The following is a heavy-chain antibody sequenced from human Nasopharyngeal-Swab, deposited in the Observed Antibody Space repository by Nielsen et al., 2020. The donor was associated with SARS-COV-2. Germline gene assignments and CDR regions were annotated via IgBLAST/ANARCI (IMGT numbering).Heavy chain of an antibody. CDR1: GGSISSYY. CDR3: ARGDSYGASWYFDL. J-gene: IGHJ2*01. CDR2: IYTSGST. V-gene: IGHV4-4*07. Sequence: GSLRLSCTVSGGSISSYYWSWIRQPAGKGLEWIGRIYTSGSTNYNPSLKSRVTMSVDTSKNQFSLKLSSVTAADTAVYYCARGDSYGASWYFDLWGRGTLVTVSS. D-gene: IGHD5-18*01.